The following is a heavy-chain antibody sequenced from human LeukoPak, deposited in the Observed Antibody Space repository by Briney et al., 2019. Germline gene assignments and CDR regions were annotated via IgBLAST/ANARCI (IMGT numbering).Heavy chain of an antibody. CDR2: INPSGGST. V-gene: IGHV1-46*01. CDR3: ARDVSGLGFGVDY. J-gene: IGHJ4*02. CDR1: GYTFTSYY. D-gene: IGHD3-10*01. Sequence: ASVKVSCKASGYTFTSYYMHWVRQAPGRGLEWMGIINPSGGSTSYAQKFQGRVTMTRDMSTGTVYMELSSLRSEDTAVYYCARDVSGLGFGVDYWGQGTLVTVSS.